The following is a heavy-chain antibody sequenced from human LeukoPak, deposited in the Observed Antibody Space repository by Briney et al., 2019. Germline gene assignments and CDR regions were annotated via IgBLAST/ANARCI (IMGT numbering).Heavy chain of an antibody. J-gene: IGHJ4*02. CDR3: ARASSNFDY. CDR2: ITTHNGNT. Sequence: ASVKVSCKASGYTFTSFGITWVRQAPGQGLEWMGWITTHNGNTDYAQNLQGRVTMTRNTSISTAYMELSSLRSEDTAVYYCARASSNFDYWGQGTLVTVSS. CDR1: GYTFTSFG. V-gene: IGHV1-8*02. D-gene: IGHD6-19*01.